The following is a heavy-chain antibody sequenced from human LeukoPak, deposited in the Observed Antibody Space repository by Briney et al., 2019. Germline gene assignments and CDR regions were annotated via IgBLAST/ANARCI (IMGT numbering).Heavy chain of an antibody. J-gene: IGHJ4*02. V-gene: IGHV3-30*18. Sequence: PGGSLRLSCAASGFTFSSFGIHWVRQAPGKGLEWVAVISYDGNNQYYADSVKGRFTISRDNSKNTLYLQMNSLRAEDTALYCCAKDLNAWGNYRSTFDYWGQGTLVTVSS. CDR2: ISYDGNNQ. D-gene: IGHD3-16*02. CDR1: GFTFSSFG. CDR3: AKDLNAWGNYRSTFDY.